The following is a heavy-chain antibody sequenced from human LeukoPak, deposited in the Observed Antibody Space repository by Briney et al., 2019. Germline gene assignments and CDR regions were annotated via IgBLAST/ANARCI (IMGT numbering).Heavy chain of an antibody. J-gene: IGHJ4*02. CDR1: GFTFSGAA. CDR2: IRSKANSYAT. V-gene: IGHV3-73*01. Sequence: GGSLRLSCAASGFTFSGAAMHWVRQASGKGLEWVGRIRSKANSYATAYAASVKGRFTISRDDSKNTAYLQMNSLKTEDTAVYYCTRHGTYYYDSRGPYWGQGTLVTVSS. CDR3: TRHGTYYYDSRGPY. D-gene: IGHD3-22*01.